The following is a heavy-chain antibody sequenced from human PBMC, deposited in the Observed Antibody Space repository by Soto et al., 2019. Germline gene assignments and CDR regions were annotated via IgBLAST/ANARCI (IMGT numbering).Heavy chain of an antibody. CDR2: INHSGST. CDR3: ARHRRRGTYYYDSSGRRGYYFDY. J-gene: IGHJ4*02. CDR1: GGSFSGYY. V-gene: IGHV4-34*01. Sequence: SEILSLTCAVYGGSFSGYYWSWIRQPPGKGLEWIGEINHSGSTNYNPSLKSRVTISVDTSKNQFSLKLSSVTAADTAVYYCARHRRRGTYYYDSSGRRGYYFDYWGQGTLVTVSS. D-gene: IGHD3-22*01.